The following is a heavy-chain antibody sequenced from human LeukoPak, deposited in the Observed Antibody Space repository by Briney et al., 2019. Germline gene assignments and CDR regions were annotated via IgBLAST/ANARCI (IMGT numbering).Heavy chain of an antibody. D-gene: IGHD2-15*01. CDR3: ARGVVAALLAFDI. J-gene: IGHJ3*02. V-gene: IGHV3-21*01. Sequence: GGSLRLSCAASGFTFSSYSLSWVRQAPGKGLEWVSSISSSSSYIYYADSVKGRFTISRDNAKNSLYLQMNSLRAEDTAVYYCARGVVAALLAFDIWGQGTMVTVSS. CDR2: ISSSSSYI. CDR1: GFTFSSYS.